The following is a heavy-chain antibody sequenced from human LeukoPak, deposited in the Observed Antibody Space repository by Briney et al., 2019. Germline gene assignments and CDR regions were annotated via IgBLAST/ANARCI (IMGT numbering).Heavy chain of an antibody. J-gene: IGHJ5*02. D-gene: IGHD3-3*01. CDR3: ASGVDFSSGYYRGPGFDP. V-gene: IGHV1-8*01. CDR2: MNPNSGNT. Sequence: ASVKVSCKASGYTFTSYDINWVRQATGQGLEWMGWMNPNSGNTGYAQKFQGRVTMTRNTSISTAYMELSSLRSEDTAVYYCASGVDFSSGYYRGPGFDPWGQGTLVTVSS. CDR1: GYTFTSYD.